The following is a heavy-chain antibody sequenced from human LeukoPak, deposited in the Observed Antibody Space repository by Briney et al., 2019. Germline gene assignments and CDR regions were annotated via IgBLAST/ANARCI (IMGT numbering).Heavy chain of an antibody. CDR2: INPSGGST. Sequence: GASVKVSCKASGYTFTSYDINWVRQATGQGLEWMGIINPSGGSTSYAQRFQGRVTMTRDMSTSTVYMELSSLRSEDTAVYYCAREPIVVVRSWLLPDAFDIWGQGTMVTVSS. J-gene: IGHJ3*02. CDR1: GYTFTSYD. D-gene: IGHD2-2*01. CDR3: AREPIVVVRSWLLPDAFDI. V-gene: IGHV1-46*01.